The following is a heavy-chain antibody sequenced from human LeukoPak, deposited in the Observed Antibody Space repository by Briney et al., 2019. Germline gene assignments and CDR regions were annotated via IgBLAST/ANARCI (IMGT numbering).Heavy chain of an antibody. CDR2: IDYSGDTT. V-gene: IGHV3-66*01. Sequence: GGSLRLSCTASGFTLSSYEMTWIRQAPGKGLEWVSSIDYSGDTTYYADSVKGRFTISRDNSKNTLYLQMNSLRAEDTAVYYCARGNMITLDVWGKGTTVTISS. CDR3: ARGNMITLDV. D-gene: IGHD3-16*01. J-gene: IGHJ6*04. CDR1: GFTLSSYE.